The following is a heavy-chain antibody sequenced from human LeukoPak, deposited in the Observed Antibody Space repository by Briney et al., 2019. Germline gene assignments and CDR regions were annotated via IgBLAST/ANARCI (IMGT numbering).Heavy chain of an antibody. Sequence: SGPTLVNPPQTLTLTCTFSGFSLRTRGVGVGWIRQPPGKALEWLSLISWNDDKRYSPYLKISLTITKDTSKTQVVLTMTNIDPVDTATYYCAHVPSSGSYYLSRYYFDYWGQGTLVTVSS. V-gene: IGHV2-5*01. CDR1: GFSLRTRGVG. CDR2: ISWNDDK. J-gene: IGHJ4*02. CDR3: AHVPSSGSYYLSRYYFDY. D-gene: IGHD3-10*01.